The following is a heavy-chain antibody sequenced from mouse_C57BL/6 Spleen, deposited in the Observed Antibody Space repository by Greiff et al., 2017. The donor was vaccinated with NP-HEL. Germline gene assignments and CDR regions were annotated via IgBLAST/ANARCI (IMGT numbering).Heavy chain of an antibody. CDR3: ARGGDSSGLFAY. CDR1: GYAFTNYL. J-gene: IGHJ2*01. V-gene: IGHV1-54*01. CDR2: INPGSGGT. Sequence: VQLQQSGAELVRPGTSVKVSCKASGYAFTNYLIEWVKQRPGQGLEWIGVINPGSGGTNYNEKFKGKATLTADKSSSTAYMQLSSLTSEDSAVYCCARGGDSSGLFAYWGQGTTLTVSS. D-gene: IGHD3-2*02.